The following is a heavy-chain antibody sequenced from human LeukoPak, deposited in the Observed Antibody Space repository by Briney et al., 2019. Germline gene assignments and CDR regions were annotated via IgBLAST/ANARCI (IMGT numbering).Heavy chain of an antibody. CDR1: GFTFADYT. V-gene: IGHV3-49*04. CDR3: TRQPGINSVSFDY. Sequence: GGSLRLSCTASGFTFADYTMTWVRQAPGRGLEWVGFVSSKAEGETAVYAASVNGRFTISRDDSKSIAYLQMTSLKAEDTAVYFCTRQPGINSVSFDYWGQGALVTVSS. CDR2: VSSKAEGETA. D-gene: IGHD1-1*01. J-gene: IGHJ4*02.